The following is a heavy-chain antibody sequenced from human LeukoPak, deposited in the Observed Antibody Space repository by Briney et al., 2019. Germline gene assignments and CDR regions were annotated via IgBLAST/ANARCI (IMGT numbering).Heavy chain of an antibody. CDR3: ARADCSGSTCYLRRSWFDP. Sequence: PGGSLRLSCAASGFRISDYDMNWVRQAPGKGLEWVSSISTGSRYIYYAYSVKGRFTISRDDAKNSLYLQMDYLRAEDTAVYYCARADCSGSTCYLRRSWFDPWGQGTLVTVSS. CDR1: GFRISDYD. J-gene: IGHJ5*02. D-gene: IGHD2-2*01. CDR2: ISTGSRYI. V-gene: IGHV3-21*01.